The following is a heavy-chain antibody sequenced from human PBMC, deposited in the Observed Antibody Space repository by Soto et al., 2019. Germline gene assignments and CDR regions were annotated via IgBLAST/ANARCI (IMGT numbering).Heavy chain of an antibody. CDR1: GGPISSSSYY. V-gene: IGHV4-39*01. D-gene: IGHD6-13*01. CDR3: ARAISSSWSGAFDI. Sequence: SETLSLTCTVSGGPISSSSYYWGWIRQPPGKGLEWIGSIYYSGSTYYNPSLKSRVTISVDTSKNQFSLKLSSVTAADTAVYYCARAISSSWSGAFDIWGQGTMVTVSS. J-gene: IGHJ3*02. CDR2: IYYSGST.